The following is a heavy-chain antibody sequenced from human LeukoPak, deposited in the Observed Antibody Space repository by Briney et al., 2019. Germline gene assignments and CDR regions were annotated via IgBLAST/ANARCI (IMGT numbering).Heavy chain of an antibody. Sequence: SETLSLTCTVSGGSISSYYWSWIRQPPGKGLEWIGYIYYSGSTNYNPSLKSRVTISVDTSKNQFSLKLSSVTAADTAVYYCARQGSDYGFWSGYYSAFDYWGQGTLVTVSS. CDR3: ARQGSDYGFWSGYYSAFDY. V-gene: IGHV4-59*08. D-gene: IGHD3-3*01. CDR2: IYYSGST. CDR1: GGSISSYY. J-gene: IGHJ4*02.